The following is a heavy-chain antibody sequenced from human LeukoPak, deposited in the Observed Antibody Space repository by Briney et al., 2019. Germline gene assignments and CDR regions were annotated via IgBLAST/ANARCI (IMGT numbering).Heavy chain of an antibody. Sequence: GGSLRLSCAASGFTFSDYSMSWVRQAPGKGLEWVSALSGSGGTTYSADSVKGRFTISRDNSKNTLYLQMNSLRAEDTAVYYCAKGYPGDAYYCYYGMDVWGQGTTVTVSS. CDR1: GFTFSDYS. J-gene: IGHJ6*02. D-gene: IGHD1-26*01. CDR2: LSGSGGTT. CDR3: AKGYPGDAYYCYYGMDV. V-gene: IGHV3-23*01.